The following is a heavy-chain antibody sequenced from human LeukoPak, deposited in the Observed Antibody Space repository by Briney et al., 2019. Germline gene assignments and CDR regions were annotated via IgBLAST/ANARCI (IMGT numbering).Heavy chain of an antibody. V-gene: IGHV4-39*07. Sequence: SKTLSLTCTVSGGSISSSNDYWGWIRQPPGKGLEWIGSIYYSGSTYYNPSLKSRVTISVDTSKNQFSLKLSSVTAADTAVYYCARAFGGVVDYWGQGTLVTVSS. CDR3: ARAFGGVVDY. CDR2: IYYSGST. D-gene: IGHD3-16*01. J-gene: IGHJ4*02. CDR1: GGSISSSNDY.